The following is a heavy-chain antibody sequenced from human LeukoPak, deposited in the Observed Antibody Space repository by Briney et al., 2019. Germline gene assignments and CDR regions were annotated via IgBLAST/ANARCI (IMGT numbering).Heavy chain of an antibody. CDR2: IWYDGSNK. CDR3: AKGPGPLYYYYMDV. CDR1: GFTFSSYG. J-gene: IGHJ6*03. V-gene: IGHV3-33*06. Sequence: AGGSLRLSCAASGFTFSSYGMHWVRQAPGKGLEWVAVIWYDGSNKYYADSVKGRFTISRDNSKNTLYLQMNSLRAEDTAVYYCAKGPGPLYYYYMDVWGKGTTVTVSS.